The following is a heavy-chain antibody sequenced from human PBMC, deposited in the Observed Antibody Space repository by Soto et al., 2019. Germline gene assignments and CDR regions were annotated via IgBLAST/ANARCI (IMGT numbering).Heavy chain of an antibody. D-gene: IGHD2-15*01. CDR1: VASIRDITYS. V-gene: IGHV4-39*01. Sequence: SEPLSATGTASVASIRDITYSWGWIRQPPGKRLQWIGCMFYSGATYYNPSLKNRVTLSVDTSNNEFSLKLVSVTAPDTAVYYCARHKSGSDWLDPWGQGTPVTVSS. CDR3: ARHKSGSDWLDP. J-gene: IGHJ5*02. CDR2: MFYSGAT.